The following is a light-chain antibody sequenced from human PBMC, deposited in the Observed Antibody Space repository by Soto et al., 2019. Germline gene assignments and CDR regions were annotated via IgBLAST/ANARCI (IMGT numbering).Light chain of an antibody. CDR2: GAS. CDR1: QDVGTY. V-gene: IGKV3D-11*01. J-gene: IGKJ5*01. CDR3: QQGGIWPVT. Sequence: VLTQSPATLSLSPGERATLSCRASQDVGTYVAWYQVRSGQAPRLLISGASKRATGIPDRINGGGSGADFTLTINSLESEDFGVYFCQQGGIWPVTFGQGTRVEIK.